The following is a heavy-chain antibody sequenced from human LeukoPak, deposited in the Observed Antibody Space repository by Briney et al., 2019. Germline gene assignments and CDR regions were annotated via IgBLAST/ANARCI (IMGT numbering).Heavy chain of an antibody. D-gene: IGHD6-13*01. V-gene: IGHV3-23*01. CDR2: ISGGGTYT. CDR1: GFTFSDYA. Sequence: GGSLRLSCASSGFTFSDYAMAWVRQAPGRGLEWVSAISGGGTYTYYADSVKGRFTISRDNSKNTLYLQMNSLRAEDTAVYYCAKGKYSSSWYFDYWGQGTLVTVSS. CDR3: AKGKYSSSWYFDY. J-gene: IGHJ4*02.